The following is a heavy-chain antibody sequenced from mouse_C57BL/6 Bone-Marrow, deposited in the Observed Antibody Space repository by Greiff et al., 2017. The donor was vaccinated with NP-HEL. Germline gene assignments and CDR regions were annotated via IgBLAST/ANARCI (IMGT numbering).Heavy chain of an antibody. CDR2: IYPRSGNT. J-gene: IGHJ2*01. V-gene: IGHV1-81*01. D-gene: IGHD1-1*01. CDR1: GYTFTSYG. CDR3: ARGSNRGY. Sequence: VKLQESGAELARPGASVKLSCKASGYTFTSYGISWVKQRTGQGLEWIGEIYPRSGNTYYNEKFKGKATLTADKSSSTAYMELRSLTSEDSAVYFCARGSNRGYWGQGTTLTVSS.